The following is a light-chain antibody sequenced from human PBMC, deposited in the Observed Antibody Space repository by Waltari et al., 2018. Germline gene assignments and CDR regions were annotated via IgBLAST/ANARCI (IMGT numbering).Light chain of an antibody. CDR2: WAS. CDR3: QQYYSSPRT. CDR1: QSVLYSPNNKNY. J-gene: IGKJ1*01. V-gene: IGKV4-1*01. Sequence: DIVMTQSPDSLAVSLGERATINCKSSQSVLYSPNNKNYLGWYQKKPGQPPKLLIYWASTRESGVPDRFSGSGSGTDFTLTISSLQAEDVAVYYCQQYYSSPRTFGQGTKVEIK.